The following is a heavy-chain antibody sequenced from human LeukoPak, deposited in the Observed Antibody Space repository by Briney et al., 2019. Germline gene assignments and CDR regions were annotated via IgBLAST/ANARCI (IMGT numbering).Heavy chain of an antibody. CDR1: SGSFSDYY. D-gene: IGHD3-10*01. Sequence: AETLSLTCTVSSGSFSDYYWTWVRQPPGQGLEWIGYSGSSKYNPSLESRVTISVDTSKRHFSLTLSSVTAADTAIYYCARTRRHYYGSGKNLTPWPAGLDVWGQGTTVIVSA. CDR2: SGSS. V-gene: IGHV4-59*01. J-gene: IGHJ6*01. CDR3: ARTRRHYYGSGKNLTPWPAGLDV.